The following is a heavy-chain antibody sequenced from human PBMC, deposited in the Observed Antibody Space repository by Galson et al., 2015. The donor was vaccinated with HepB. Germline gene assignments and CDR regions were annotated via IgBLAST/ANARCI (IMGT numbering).Heavy chain of an antibody. CDR2: ISYDGRND. CDR1: GSTLSNYD. V-gene: IGHV3-30*18. D-gene: IGHD3-10*01. CDR3: AKDTRFYGPGTYYNDY. Sequence: SLRLSCADSGSTLSNYDMHWVRQAPGKGPEWVADISYDGRNDQHADSVMGRFCISRDKPPNTLFLQMNSLRVEDTAVYYCAKDTRFYGPGTYYNDYWGQGTLVTVSS. J-gene: IGHJ4*02.